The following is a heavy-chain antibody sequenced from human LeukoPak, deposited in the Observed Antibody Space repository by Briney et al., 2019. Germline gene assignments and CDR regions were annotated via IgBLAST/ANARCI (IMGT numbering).Heavy chain of an antibody. CDR1: GGSLSGSNW. CDR3: ARVRWFGESSWFDP. CDR2: IYHSGST. Sequence: SETLSLTCAVSGGSLSGSNWWSWVRQPPGKGLEWIGEIYHSGSTNYNPPLKSRVTISVDKSKNQFSLRLSSVTAADTAVYYCARVRWFGESSWFDPWGQGTLVTVSS. V-gene: IGHV4-4*02. J-gene: IGHJ5*02. D-gene: IGHD3-10*01.